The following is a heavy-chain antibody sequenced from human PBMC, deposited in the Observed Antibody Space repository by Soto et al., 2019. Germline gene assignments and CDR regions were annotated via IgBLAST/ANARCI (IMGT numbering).Heavy chain of an antibody. V-gene: IGHV4-38-2*01. CDR2: IYHSGST. CDR3: ARAAITMIRDNWFDP. D-gene: IGHD3-10*01. CDR1: GYSISSGYY. J-gene: IGHJ5*02. Sequence: SETLSLTCAVSGYSISSGYYWGWIRQPPGKGLEWIGSIYHSGSTYYNPSLKSRVTISVDTSKNQFSLKLSSVTAADTAVYYCARAAITMIRDNWFDPWGQGTLVTV.